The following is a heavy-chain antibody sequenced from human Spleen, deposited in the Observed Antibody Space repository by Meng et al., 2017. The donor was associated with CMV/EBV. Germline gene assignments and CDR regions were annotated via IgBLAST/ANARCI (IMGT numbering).Heavy chain of an antibody. CDR2: INVDGSST. D-gene: IGHD2-21*01. CDR3: ARDSFQYNYYYGMDV. J-gene: IGHJ6*02. V-gene: IGHV3-74*01. CDR1: GFTFSSYW. Sequence: GESLKISCAASGFTFSSYWMHWVRQAPGKGLVWASRINVDGSSTDYADSVKGRFTISRDNAKNTLYLQMNSLRAEDTAVYYCARDSFQYNYYYGMDVWGLGTTVTVSS.